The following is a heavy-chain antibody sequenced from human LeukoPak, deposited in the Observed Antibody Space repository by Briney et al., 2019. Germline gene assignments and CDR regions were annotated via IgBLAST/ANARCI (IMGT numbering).Heavy chain of an antibody. J-gene: IGHJ4*02. Sequence: GRSLRLSCAASGFTFSSYAMHWVRQAPGKGLEWVAVISYDGSNKYYADSVKGRFTISRDNSENTLYLQMNSLRAEDTAVYYCAREVRYFDWLLPTTNYFDYWGQGTLVTVSS. V-gene: IGHV3-30*04. D-gene: IGHD3-9*01. CDR3: AREVRYFDWLLPTTNYFDY. CDR2: ISYDGSNK. CDR1: GFTFSSYA.